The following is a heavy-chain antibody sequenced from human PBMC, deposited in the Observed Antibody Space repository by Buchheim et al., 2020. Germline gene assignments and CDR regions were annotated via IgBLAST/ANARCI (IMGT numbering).Heavy chain of an antibody. J-gene: IGHJ4*02. CDR2: ISGGGSSV. D-gene: IGHD6-25*01. Sequence: EVQLLESGGGLVQPGGSLRLTCAASGFTSTYAMSWVRQAPGKGLEWVSGISGGGSSVYYAESVKGRFTISRDNSKNTLYLQMNGLRVEDTAVYYCAKDLAAGLMTFDYWGQGTL. CDR1: GFTSTYA. CDR3: AKDLAAGLMTFDY. V-gene: IGHV3-23*01.